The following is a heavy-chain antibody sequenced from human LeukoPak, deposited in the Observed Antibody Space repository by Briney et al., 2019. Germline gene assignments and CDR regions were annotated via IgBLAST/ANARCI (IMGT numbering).Heavy chain of an antibody. J-gene: IGHJ3*02. Sequence: PSETLSLTCTVSGYSISSGYYWSWIRQPPGKGLEWIGYIYYSGSTNYNPSLKSRVTISVDTSKNQFSLKLSSVTAADTAVYYCARARPLNVDAFDIWGQGTMVTVSS. CDR1: GYSISSGYY. CDR2: IYYSGST. CDR3: ARARPLNVDAFDI. V-gene: IGHV4-61*01.